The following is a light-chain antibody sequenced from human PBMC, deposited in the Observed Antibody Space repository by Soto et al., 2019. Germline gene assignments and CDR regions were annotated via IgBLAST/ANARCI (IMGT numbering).Light chain of an antibody. CDR2: DVS. V-gene: IGLV2-11*01. CDR3: CSYAGNSLWV. J-gene: IGLJ3*02. Sequence: QSALTQPRSVSGSPGQSVTISCTGTSSDVGGYNYVSWYQQHPGKAPKLMIYDVSKWPSGVPDRFSGSKSGNTASLTISGLQAEGEADYYCCSYAGNSLWVFGGGTKVTVL. CDR1: SSDVGGYNY.